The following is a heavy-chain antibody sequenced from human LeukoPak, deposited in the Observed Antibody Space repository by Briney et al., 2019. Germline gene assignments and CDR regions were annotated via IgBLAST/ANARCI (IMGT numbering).Heavy chain of an antibody. J-gene: IGHJ4*02. CDR2: IYPADSDT. D-gene: IGHD3-16*02. Sequence: GESLKISCKGSGYSFTTYWIGWARQLPGKGLEWMGIIYPADSDTKYSPSFQGQVTISADTSISTAYLQWSSLKASDTAMYYCARRVRGTYHWGQGTLVTVSS. CDR3: ARRVRGTYH. V-gene: IGHV5-51*01. CDR1: GYSFTTYW.